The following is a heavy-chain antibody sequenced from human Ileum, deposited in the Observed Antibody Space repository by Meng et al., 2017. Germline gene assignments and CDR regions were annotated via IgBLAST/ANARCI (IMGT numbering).Heavy chain of an antibody. D-gene: IGHD5-18*01. Sequence: GESLKISCAASGFTFSSYWMHWVRQAPGKGLVWVSRINSDGSSTSYADSVKGRFTISRDNAKNTLYLQMNSLRAEDTAVYYCTRMNTAMVGRYYYYGMDVWGQGNTV. CDR2: INSDGSST. J-gene: IGHJ6*01. V-gene: IGHV3-74*01. CDR3: TRMNTAMVGRYYYYGMDV. CDR1: GFTFSSYW.